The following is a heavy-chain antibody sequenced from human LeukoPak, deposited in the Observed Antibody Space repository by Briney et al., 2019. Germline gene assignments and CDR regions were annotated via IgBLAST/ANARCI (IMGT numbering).Heavy chain of an antibody. V-gene: IGHV3-23*01. CDR3: ARSGFSWRGSFDY. D-gene: IGHD3-16*01. J-gene: IGHJ4*02. CDR1: GFTYSSYD. CDR2: ISGGGVST. Sequence: PGGSLRLSCAASGFTYSSYDMSWARQAPGKGLEWVSGISGGGVSTYYADSVKGRFTISRDNSRHTLDLQVNSLRAEDTAVYYCARSGFSWRGSFDYWGQGTLVTVSS.